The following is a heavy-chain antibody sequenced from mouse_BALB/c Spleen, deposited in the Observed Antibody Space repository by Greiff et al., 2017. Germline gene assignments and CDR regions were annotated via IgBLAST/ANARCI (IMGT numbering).Heavy chain of an antibody. D-gene: IGHD4-1*01. V-gene: IGHV8-12*01. CDR2: IYWDDDK. CDR1: GFSLSTSGMG. J-gene: IGHJ3*01. Sequence: QVTLKESGPGILQPSQTLSLTCSFSGFSLSTSGMGVSWIRQPSGKGLEWLAHIYWDDDKRYNPSLKSRLTISKDTSRNQVFLKITSVDTADTATYYCARRARNWDGWFAYWGQGTLVTVSA. CDR3: ARRARNWDGWFAY.